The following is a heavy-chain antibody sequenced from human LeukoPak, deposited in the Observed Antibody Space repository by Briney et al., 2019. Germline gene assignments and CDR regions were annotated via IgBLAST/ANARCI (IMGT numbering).Heavy chain of an antibody. Sequence: GGSLRLSCAASGFTFSSYAMSWVRQAPGKGLEWVSGISGSDGSTYYADSVKGRFTISRDDSKNTLYLQVNSLRAEDTAVYYCAKDRRLRVTQWDAFDYWGQGTLVTVSS. CDR3: AKDRRLRVTQWDAFDY. J-gene: IGHJ4*02. CDR1: GFTFSSYA. V-gene: IGHV3-23*01. CDR2: ISGSDGST. D-gene: IGHD1-26*01.